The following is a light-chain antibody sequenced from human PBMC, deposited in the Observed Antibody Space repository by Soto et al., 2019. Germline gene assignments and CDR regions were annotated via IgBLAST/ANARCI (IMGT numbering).Light chain of an antibody. J-gene: IGKJ4*01. V-gene: IGKV3-15*01. CDR3: QHYKTWPLS. Sequence: EIVMTQSPATLSVSPGERATLSCRASQSVSSNLAWYQQSPGQAPRLLIYDASTRATGIPARFSGDGSGTEFTLTISSLQSDDIAVYYCQHYKTWPLSFGGGTKVDIK. CDR2: DAS. CDR1: QSVSSN.